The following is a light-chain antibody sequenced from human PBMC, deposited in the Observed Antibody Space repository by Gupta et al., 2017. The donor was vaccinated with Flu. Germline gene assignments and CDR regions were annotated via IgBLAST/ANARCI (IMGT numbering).Light chain of an antibody. J-gene: IGLJ1*01. CDR2: DVS. V-gene: IGLV2-11*01. CDR3: CSYAGSYTFV. CDR1: SSDVGGYNY. Sequence: SVTISCTGTSSDVGGYNYGAWYQQHPGKAPKLMIYDVSKRPSGVPDRFSGSKSGNTASLTISGLQAEDEADYYCCSYAGSYTFVFGTGTKVTVL.